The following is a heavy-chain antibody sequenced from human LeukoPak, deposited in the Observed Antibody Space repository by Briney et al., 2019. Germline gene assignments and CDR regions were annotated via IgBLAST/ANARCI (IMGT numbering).Heavy chain of an antibody. Sequence: GGSLRLSCAASGFTFSSYSMNWVRQAPGKGLEWVSYISSSSSTIYYADSVKGRFTISRDNSKNTLYLQMNSLRAEDTAVYYCASLHDSSGYYPGLWGQGTLVTVSS. CDR3: ASLHDSSGYYPGL. J-gene: IGHJ4*02. V-gene: IGHV3-48*01. CDR2: ISSSSSTI. D-gene: IGHD3-22*01. CDR1: GFTFSSYS.